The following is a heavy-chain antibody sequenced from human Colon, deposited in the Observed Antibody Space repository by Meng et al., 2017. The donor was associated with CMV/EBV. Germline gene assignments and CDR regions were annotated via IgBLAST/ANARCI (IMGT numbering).Heavy chain of an antibody. D-gene: IGHD2-2*02. CDR2: ISRSGDII. V-gene: IGHV3-48*03. CDR1: GFSFSNYE. J-gene: IGHJ6*02. Sequence: GGSLRLSCAASGFSFSNYEVNWVRQAPGKGLEWVAYISRSGDIIYYADSVKGRFTVSRDNANNSLFVQMNSLRGEDTGVYYCARIMFCSDTSCYSHYGMDVWGQGTTVTVS. CDR3: ARIMFCSDTSCYSHYGMDV.